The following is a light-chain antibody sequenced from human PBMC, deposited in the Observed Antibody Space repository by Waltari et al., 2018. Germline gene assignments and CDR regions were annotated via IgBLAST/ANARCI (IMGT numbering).Light chain of an antibody. Sequence: DIVMTQSPDSLAVSLGERATINCRSSQSVLYSANSKNYLAWYQQKPGQTPKLLVYWASNRESGVPDRFSGSGSGTDFTLKISRVEAEDVGVYYCMQALQTPWTFGQGTKVEIK. J-gene: IGKJ1*01. CDR1: QSVLYSANSKNY. V-gene: IGKV4-1*01. CDR3: MQALQTPWT. CDR2: WAS.